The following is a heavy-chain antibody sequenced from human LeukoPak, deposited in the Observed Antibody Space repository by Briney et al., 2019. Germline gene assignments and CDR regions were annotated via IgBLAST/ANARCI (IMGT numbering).Heavy chain of an antibody. CDR3: AREGNYDFWSGHYYYYMDV. CDR1: GFTFSSYA. Sequence: GGSLRLSCAASGFTFSSYAMSWVRQAPGKGLEWVSRISGSGGSTYYADSVKGRFTISRDNSKNTLYLQMNSLRAEDTAVYHCAREGNYDFWSGHYYYYMDVWGKGTTVTVSS. CDR2: ISGSGGST. J-gene: IGHJ6*03. D-gene: IGHD3-3*01. V-gene: IGHV3-23*01.